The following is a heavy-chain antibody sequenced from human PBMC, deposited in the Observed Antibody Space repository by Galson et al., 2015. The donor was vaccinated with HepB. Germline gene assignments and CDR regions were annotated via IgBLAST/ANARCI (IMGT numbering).Heavy chain of an antibody. J-gene: IGHJ4*02. V-gene: IGHV3-30-3*01. CDR1: GFTLSSYA. CDR2: ISYDGSNK. Sequence: SLRLSCAASGFTLSSYAMHWVRQAPGKGLEWVTVISYDGSNKYYADSVKGRFTVSRDNSKNTLFLQMNSLRAEDTAVYFCARDRRDYYGSGSYYNYWGQGTLVTVSS. D-gene: IGHD3-10*01. CDR3: ARDRRDYYGSGSYYNY.